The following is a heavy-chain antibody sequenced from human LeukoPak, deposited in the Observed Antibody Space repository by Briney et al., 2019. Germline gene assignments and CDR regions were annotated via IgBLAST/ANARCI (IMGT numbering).Heavy chain of an antibody. CDR3: ARRSGLGIGFGYYYYYMDV. CDR2: MNPNSGNA. D-gene: IGHD3-3*01. CDR1: GYTFTSYD. J-gene: IGHJ6*03. Sequence: GASVKVSXKASGYTFTSYDINWVRQATGQGLGWMGWMNPNSGNAGYAQKFQGRVTMTRNTSISTAYMELSSLRSEDTAVYYCARRSGLGIGFGYYYYYMDVWGKGTTVTVSS. V-gene: IGHV1-8*01.